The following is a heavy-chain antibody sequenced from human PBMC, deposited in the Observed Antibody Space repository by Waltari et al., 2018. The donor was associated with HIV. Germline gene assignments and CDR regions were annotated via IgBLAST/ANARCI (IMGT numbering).Heavy chain of an antibody. V-gene: IGHV3-15*01. CDR1: GFTLNSVW. CDR2: IKTKGDGGAT. D-gene: IGHD3-10*01. J-gene: IGHJ4*02. Sequence: EVQLVESGGDLLKPGGCLRLSCAASGFTLNSVWMSWVRQATGEGVDGVGRIKTKGDGGATDYAAAVKGRFTISRDDSKNTVYLQMNSLKIEDTAVYYCTSEEDYGSGSHFDYWGQGTLVTVSS. CDR3: TSEEDYGSGSHFDY.